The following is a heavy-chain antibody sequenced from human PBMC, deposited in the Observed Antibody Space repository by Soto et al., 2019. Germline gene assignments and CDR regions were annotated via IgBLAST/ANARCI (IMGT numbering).Heavy chain of an antibody. CDR2: ISAYNGTT. CDR1: GYTFTSYG. CDR3: ARGGDGYNFGAVY. Sequence: GASVKVSCKASGYTFTSYGISWVRQAPGQGLEWMGWISAYNGTTNYAQKLQGRVTMTADESTNIVYMELRSLRSDDTAVYYCARGGDGYNFGAVYWGQGTPVTVSS. J-gene: IGHJ4*02. D-gene: IGHD2-21*01. V-gene: IGHV1-18*01.